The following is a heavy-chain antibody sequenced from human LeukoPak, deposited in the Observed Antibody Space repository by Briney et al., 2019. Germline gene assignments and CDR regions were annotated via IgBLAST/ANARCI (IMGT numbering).Heavy chain of an antibody. CDR3: ALFGEAVAGHRIDY. J-gene: IGHJ4*02. D-gene: IGHD6-19*01. V-gene: IGHV3-21*01. CDR1: GLPLSSHS. CDR2: IYSSSRYI. Sequence: GGSLRLSCGASGLPLSSHSMIGVRQAPGKGLAGVSSIYSSSRYIYYADSVKARFTISRVNAKNSLYLQMNSLRAEDTAVYYCALFGEAVAGHRIDYWGQGTLVTVSS.